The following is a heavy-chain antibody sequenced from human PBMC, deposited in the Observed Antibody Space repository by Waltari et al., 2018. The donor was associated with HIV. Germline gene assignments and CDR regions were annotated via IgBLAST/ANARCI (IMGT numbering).Heavy chain of an antibody. Sequence: QVQLVQSGAEVKKPGASVKVSCKASGYTFTGYYMHWVRPAPGQGLEWMGWINPNSGGTNYAQKFQGRVTMTRDTSSSTAYMELCRLRSDDTAVYYCARLGVSYSSGLVDYWGQGTLVTVSS. V-gene: IGHV1-2*02. CDR3: ARLGVSYSSGLVDY. D-gene: IGHD6-19*01. CDR2: INPNSGGT. CDR1: GYTFTGYY. J-gene: IGHJ4*02.